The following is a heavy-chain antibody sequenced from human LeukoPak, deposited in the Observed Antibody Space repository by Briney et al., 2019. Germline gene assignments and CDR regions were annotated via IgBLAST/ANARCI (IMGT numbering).Heavy chain of an antibody. J-gene: IGHJ4*01. Sequence: SGGSLRLSCAASGFSFSTYWMSWVRQAPGKGPEWVANIKQDGSEKYYADSVKGRLTISRDNSKNTVYLQMNSLRAEDTAMYYCARDFYVGSKSYYIGYWGHGTLVTVSS. D-gene: IGHD3-10*01. CDR1: GFSFSTYW. CDR3: ARDFYVGSKSYYIGY. CDR2: IKQDGSEK. V-gene: IGHV3-7*01.